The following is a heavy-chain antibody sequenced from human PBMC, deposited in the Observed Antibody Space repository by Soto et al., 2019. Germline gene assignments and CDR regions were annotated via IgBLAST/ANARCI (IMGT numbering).Heavy chain of an antibody. CDR3: ARASYTQDYYYYYGMDV. V-gene: IGHV4-31*03. Sequence: SETLSLTCTVSGGSISSGGYYWSWIRQHPGKGLEWIGYIYYSGSTYYNPSLKSRVTISVDTSKNQFSLNLSSVTAADTAVYYCARASYTQDYYYYYGMDVWGQGTTVTVSS. CDR1: GGSISSGGYY. CDR2: IYYSGST. J-gene: IGHJ6*02. D-gene: IGHD1-26*01.